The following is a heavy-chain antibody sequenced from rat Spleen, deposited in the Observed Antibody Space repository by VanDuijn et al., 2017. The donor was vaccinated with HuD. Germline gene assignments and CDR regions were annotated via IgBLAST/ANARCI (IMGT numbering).Heavy chain of an antibody. CDR1: GFTFSDYY. CDR2: ISTGGTNT. Sequence: EVQLVESDGGLVQPGRSLKLSCAASGFTFSDYYMAWVRQAPTKGLEWIASISTGGTNTYYRGSVKGRFTVSRDNTRSTQFLQMDSLRSEDTATYYCARQDTSGYSNWFTYWGQGTLVTVSS. V-gene: IGHV5-25*01. J-gene: IGHJ3*01. D-gene: IGHD4-3*01. CDR3: ARQDTSGYSNWFTY.